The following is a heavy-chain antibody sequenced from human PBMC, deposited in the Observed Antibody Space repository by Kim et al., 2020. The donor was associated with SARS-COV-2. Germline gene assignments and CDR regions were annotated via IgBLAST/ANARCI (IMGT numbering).Heavy chain of an antibody. J-gene: IGHJ5*02. V-gene: IGHV4-34*01. CDR2: INHSGST. CDR1: GGSFSGYY. CDR3: ATTITMVRENLHNWFDP. Sequence: SETLSLTCAVYGGSFSGYYWSWIRQPPGKGLEWIGEINHSGSTNYNPSLKSRVTISVDTSKNQFSLKLSSVTAADTAVYYCATTITMVRENLHNWFDPWGQGTLVTVSS. D-gene: IGHD3-10*01.